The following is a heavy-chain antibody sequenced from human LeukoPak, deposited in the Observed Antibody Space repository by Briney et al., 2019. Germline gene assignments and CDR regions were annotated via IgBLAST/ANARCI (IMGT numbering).Heavy chain of an antibody. D-gene: IGHD5-18*01. CDR1: GFTFVNYA. V-gene: IGHV3-43D*04. Sequence: GGSLRLSCAASGFTFVNYAMHWVRQAPGKGLEWVSLICWNGGTTYYADSVKGRFTISRDNNKNSLYLQMNSLRAEDTALYYFAKDMVGYSYGEYDYWGKGTLVTVSS. CDR3: AKDMVGYSYGEYDY. CDR2: ICWNGGTT. J-gene: IGHJ4*02.